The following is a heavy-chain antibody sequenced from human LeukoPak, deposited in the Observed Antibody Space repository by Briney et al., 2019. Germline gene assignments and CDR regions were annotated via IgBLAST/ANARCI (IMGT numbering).Heavy chain of an antibody. CDR1: GGSFSGYY. D-gene: IGHD6-19*01. CDR3: ARGLSRGHSSGWYGGSSGMDV. CDR2: INHSGST. Sequence: RSSETLSLTCAVYGGSFSGYYWSWIRQPPGKGLEWIGEINHSGSTNYNPSLKSRVTISVDTSRNQFSLKLSSVTAADTAVYYCARGLSRGHSSGWYGGSSGMDVRGKGTTVTVSS. J-gene: IGHJ6*04. V-gene: IGHV4-34*01.